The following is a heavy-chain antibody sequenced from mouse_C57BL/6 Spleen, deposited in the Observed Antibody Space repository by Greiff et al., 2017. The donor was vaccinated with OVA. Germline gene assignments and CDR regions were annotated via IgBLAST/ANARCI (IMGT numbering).Heavy chain of an antibody. Sequence: EVKLMESEGGLVQPGSSMKLSCTASGFTFSDYYMAWVRQVPEKGLEWVAHINYDGSSTYYLDSLKSRFIISRDNAKNILYLQMSSLKSEDTATYYCARGDHDYENFDVWGTGTTVTVAS. CDR3: ARGDHDYENFDV. CDR1: GFTFSDYY. D-gene: IGHD2-4*01. CDR2: INYDGSST. V-gene: IGHV5-16*01. J-gene: IGHJ1*03.